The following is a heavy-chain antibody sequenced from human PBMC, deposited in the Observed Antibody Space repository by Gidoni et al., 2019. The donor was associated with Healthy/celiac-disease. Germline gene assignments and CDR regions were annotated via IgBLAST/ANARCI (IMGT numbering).Heavy chain of an antibody. CDR3: ARDRGTYYYGRDV. CDR1: GFPFRYYY. D-gene: IGHD3-10*01. J-gene: IGHJ6*02. Sequence: QVQLVASGAGLVKPGGSLRLSCSASGFPFRYYYMSWIRQAPGKGLGWVSYIRSSGSTIYYAYSVKGRLTIARDNAKNSLYLQMNSLRAEDTAVYYCARDRGTYYYGRDVWGQGTTVTVS. CDR2: IRSSGSTI. V-gene: IGHV3-11*01.